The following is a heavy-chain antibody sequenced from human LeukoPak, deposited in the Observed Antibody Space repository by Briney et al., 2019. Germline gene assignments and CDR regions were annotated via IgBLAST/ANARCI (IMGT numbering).Heavy chain of an antibody. Sequence: GRSLRLSCAASGFTFSSYAMHWVRQAPGKGLEWVAVISYDGSNKYYADSVKGRFTISRDNAKNSLYLQMNSLRAEDTAVYYCARDFLMNYDILTGYFRTPDWFDPWGQGTLVTVSS. CDR2: ISYDGSNK. J-gene: IGHJ5*02. D-gene: IGHD3-9*01. CDR1: GFTFSSYA. V-gene: IGHV3-30-3*01. CDR3: ARDFLMNYDILTGYFRTPDWFDP.